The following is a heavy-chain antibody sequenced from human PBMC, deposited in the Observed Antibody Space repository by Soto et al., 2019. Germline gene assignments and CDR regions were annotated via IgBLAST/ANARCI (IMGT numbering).Heavy chain of an antibody. Sequence: GESLKISCQVSGYTFTIYWIGWVRQMPGEGLEWVGIIYPSDSDTRYSPSFQGQVTISADQSINTAYLQWDSLKASDTAIYYCASPANTVADHFDLWGQGTPVTVSS. V-gene: IGHV5-51*01. J-gene: IGHJ4*02. CDR2: IYPSDSDT. D-gene: IGHD4-17*01. CDR3: ASPANTVADHFDL. CDR1: GYTFTIYW.